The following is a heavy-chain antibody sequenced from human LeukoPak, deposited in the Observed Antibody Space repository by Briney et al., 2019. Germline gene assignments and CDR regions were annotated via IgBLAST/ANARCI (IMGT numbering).Heavy chain of an antibody. CDR3: ARDYVDTAMVFDY. J-gene: IGHJ4*02. Sequence: GGSLRLSCAASGFTFSSYSMNWVRQAPGKGLEWASSISSSSSYIYYADSVKGRFTISRDNAKNSLYLQMNSLRAEDTAVYYCARDYVDTAMVFDYWGQGTLVTVSS. D-gene: IGHD5-18*01. CDR1: GFTFSSYS. V-gene: IGHV3-21*01. CDR2: ISSSSSYI.